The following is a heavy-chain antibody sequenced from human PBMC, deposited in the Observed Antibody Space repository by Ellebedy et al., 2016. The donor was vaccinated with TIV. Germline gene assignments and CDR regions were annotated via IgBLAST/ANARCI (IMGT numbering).Heavy chain of an antibody. CDR1: GNSVSSSTTG. Sequence: SQTLSLTCAISGNSVSSSTTGWNWIRPSPSRGLEWLGRTYYRSKWYNDYAVSVESRIIINADTSKNQFSLQLNSVAPEDTAVYYCARGVAGSGLTHWGQGTLVTVS. CDR2: TYYRSKWYN. CDR3: ARGVAGSGLTH. V-gene: IGHV6-1*01. D-gene: IGHD3-10*01. J-gene: IGHJ4*02.